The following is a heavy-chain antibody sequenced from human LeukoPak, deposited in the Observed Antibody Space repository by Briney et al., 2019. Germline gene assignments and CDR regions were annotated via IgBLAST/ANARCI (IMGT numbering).Heavy chain of an antibody. CDR3: AKNPTGFPNWFDP. CDR1: GFTFSTSV. CDR2: ISSTSDYT. J-gene: IGHJ5*02. Sequence: GGSLRLSCAASGFTFSTSVMSWVRQVPGKGLEWISVISSTSDYTYYTDSVKGRFTISRDSSKNTLYLQMNSLRADDTAVYYCAKNPTGFPNWFDPWGQGTLVTVSS. D-gene: IGHD6-25*01. V-gene: IGHV3-23*01.